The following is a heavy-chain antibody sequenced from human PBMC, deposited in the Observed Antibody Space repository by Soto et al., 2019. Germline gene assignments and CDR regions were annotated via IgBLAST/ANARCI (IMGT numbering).Heavy chain of an antibody. CDR1: GGSISSSSYY. V-gene: IGHV4-39*01. D-gene: IGHD4-17*01. CDR3: ARQGSRRGDYDVGVVVY. CDR2: IYYSGST. J-gene: IGHJ4*02. Sequence: QLQLQESGPGLVKPSETLSLTCTVSGGSISSSSYYWGWIRQPPGKGLEWIGSIYYSGSTYYNPSLKSRVTISVDTSKNQFSLKLSSVTAADTAVYYCARQGSRRGDYDVGVVVYWGQGTLVTVSS.